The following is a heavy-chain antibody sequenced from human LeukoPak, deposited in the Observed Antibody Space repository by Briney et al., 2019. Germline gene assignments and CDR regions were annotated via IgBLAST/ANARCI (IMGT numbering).Heavy chain of an antibody. CDR1: AFTFRSFG. J-gene: IGHJ6*03. CDR2: ISSSGGST. Sequence: GGTLRLSCAASAFTFRSFGMSWVRQAPGKGLEWVSGISSSGGSTYYADSVKGRFTISRDNAKNSLYLQMDSLGPEDTAVYYCARDPYSGNYGNDYYYYMDVWGKGTTVTISS. D-gene: IGHD1-26*01. CDR3: ARDPYSGNYGNDYYYYMDV. V-gene: IGHV3-23*01.